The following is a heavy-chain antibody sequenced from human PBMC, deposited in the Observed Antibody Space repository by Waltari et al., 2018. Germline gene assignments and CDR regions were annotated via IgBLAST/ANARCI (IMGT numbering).Heavy chain of an antibody. D-gene: IGHD3-22*01. CDR2: ISGSGGGT. J-gene: IGHJ4*02. CDR3: AADLGSGGYYLVHFDY. V-gene: IGHV3-23*01. CDR1: GFPFSRCA. Sequence: EVQLLESGGGLVQPGGSLRRSCAPSGFPFSRCAMNWVRQDPGKGLQWVSGISGSGGGTFYVDSVKGRFTISRDNSKNTLYLQMNSLRAEDTALYYCAADLGSGGYYLVHFDYWGQGTLVTVSS.